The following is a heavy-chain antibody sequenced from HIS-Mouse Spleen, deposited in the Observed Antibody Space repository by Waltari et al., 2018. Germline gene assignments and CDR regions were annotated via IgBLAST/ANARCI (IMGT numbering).Heavy chain of an antibody. CDR2: IYYSGRT. CDR3: AREIPYSSSWYDWYFDL. J-gene: IGHJ2*01. D-gene: IGHD6-13*01. Sequence: QLQLQESGPGLVKPSETLSLTCTVSGGSISSSSYYWGWIRQPPGKGLEWIGRIYYSGRTYYNPSLKSRGTISVDTSKNQFSLKLSSVTAADTAVYYCAREIPYSSSWYDWYFDLWGRGTLVTVSS. V-gene: IGHV4-39*07. CDR1: GGSISSSSYY.